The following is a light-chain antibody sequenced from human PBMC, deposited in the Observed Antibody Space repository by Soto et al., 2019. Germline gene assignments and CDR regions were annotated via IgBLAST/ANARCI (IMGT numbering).Light chain of an antibody. CDR1: SGHNSYA. CDR3: QTWSTDIRV. Sequence: QLVLTQPPSASASLGALVKLTCTLSSGHNSYAIAWHQQQPEKGPRYLMKLNSDGSHSKGDGIPDRFSGSSSGAERYLTISSLQSEDEADYYCQTWSTDIRVFGGGTKVTVL. J-gene: IGLJ3*02. CDR2: LNSDGSH. V-gene: IGLV4-69*01.